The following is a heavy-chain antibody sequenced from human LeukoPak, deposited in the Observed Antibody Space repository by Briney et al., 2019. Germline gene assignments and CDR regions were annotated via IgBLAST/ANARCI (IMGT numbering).Heavy chain of an antibody. D-gene: IGHD3-22*01. CDR2: IYTSGST. V-gene: IGHV4-4*07. CDR3: ARAPWDYIDNNDYHYVSWYFDL. Sequence: PSETLSLTCTVSGGSISSYYWSWIRQPAGKGLEWIGRIYTSGSTNYNPSLKSRITMSIDTSNNQFSLQMTYLNVADTAVYYCARAPWDYIDNNDYHYVSWYFDLWGRGTLVTVSA. J-gene: IGHJ2*01. CDR1: GGSISSYY.